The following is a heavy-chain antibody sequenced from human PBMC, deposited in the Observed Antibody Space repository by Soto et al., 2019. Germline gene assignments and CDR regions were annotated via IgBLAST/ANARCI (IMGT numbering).Heavy chain of an antibody. CDR1: GFTSSNYG. Sequence: QVQLVESGGGVVQPGRSLRLSCGASGFTSSNYGMHWVRQAPGKGLEWVAFISNDGSNKNYGDSVKGRFSISRDNSENTLSLQLNSLRAEDTAVYFCAKDQLPVYYYHSRGPFDSWGQGTLVTVSS. CDR3: AKDQLPVYYYHSRGPFDS. CDR2: ISNDGSNK. J-gene: IGHJ4*02. D-gene: IGHD3-22*01. V-gene: IGHV3-30*18.